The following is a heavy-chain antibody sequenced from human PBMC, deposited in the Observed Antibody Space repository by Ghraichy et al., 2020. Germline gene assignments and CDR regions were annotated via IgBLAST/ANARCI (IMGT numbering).Heavy chain of an antibody. CDR2: VYHSGYT. D-gene: IGHD1-14*01. Sequence: SETLSLTCTVSGASISDYYWTWVRQAPGKGLEYIGYVYHSGYTRYNPSLKSRVTISRDTSKNHFSLILTSVTAADTAIYYCARWNRRARAGTLDYWGQGTLVTVSA. CDR1: GASISDYY. V-gene: IGHV4-59*08. CDR3: ARWNRRARAGTLDY. J-gene: IGHJ4*02.